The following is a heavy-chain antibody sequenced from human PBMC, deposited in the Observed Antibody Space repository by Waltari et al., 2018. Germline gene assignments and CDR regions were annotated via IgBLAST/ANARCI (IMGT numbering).Heavy chain of an antibody. CDR1: GDSISNYY. D-gene: IGHD1-7*01. J-gene: IGHJ4*02. Sequence: QVQLQESGPGLVKPSETLSLTCTVSGDSISNYYWSWIRQPPGKGLEWLGYIYYSEITNYIPSLKSRVTISVDASKNQFSLKLTSVTAADTAIFYCARGKSVSWNYGGPFDYWGQGTLVTVSS. CDR3: ARGKSVSWNYGGPFDY. V-gene: IGHV4-59*01. CDR2: IYYSEIT.